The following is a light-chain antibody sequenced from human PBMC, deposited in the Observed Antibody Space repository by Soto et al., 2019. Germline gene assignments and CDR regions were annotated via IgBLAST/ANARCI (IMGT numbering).Light chain of an antibody. CDR2: EVN. CDR1: SSDVGGYNY. J-gene: IGLJ1*01. Sequence: QSALTQPPSAPGSPGQSVAISCTGTSSDVGGYNYVSWCQQHPGKAPKLMIYEVNKRPSGVPDRFSGSKSGNTASLTVSGLQAEDEADYYCSSYAGSSNVFGTGTKVTVL. CDR3: SSYAGSSNV. V-gene: IGLV2-8*01.